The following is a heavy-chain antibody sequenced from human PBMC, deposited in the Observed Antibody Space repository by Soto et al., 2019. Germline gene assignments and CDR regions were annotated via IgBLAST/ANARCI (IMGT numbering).Heavy chain of an antibody. J-gene: IGHJ4*02. D-gene: IGHD6-19*01. CDR3: ARGPPYSSGPFDY. Sequence: ASVKVSCKASGCTFTSYCISWVRQAPGQGLEWMGWINPNSGGTNYAQKFQGWVTMTRDTSISTAYMELSRLRSDDTAVYYCARGPPYSSGPFDYWGQGTLVTVSS. V-gene: IGHV1-2*04. CDR1: GCTFTSYC. CDR2: INPNSGGT.